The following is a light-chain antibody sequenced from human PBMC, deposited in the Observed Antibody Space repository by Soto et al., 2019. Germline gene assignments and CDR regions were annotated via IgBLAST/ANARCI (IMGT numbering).Light chain of an antibody. CDR1: QRVSSN. J-gene: IGKJ2*01. CDR2: GAS. V-gene: IGKV3-15*01. Sequence: EIVMKQSPVTLSVSQGERATLSCRASQRVSSNVAWYQQKPGQAPRLLIHGASTRATGIPARFSGSGSETEFTLTISSLQSEDFAVYYCQQYNNWPPYTFGQGTKV. CDR3: QQYNNWPPYT.